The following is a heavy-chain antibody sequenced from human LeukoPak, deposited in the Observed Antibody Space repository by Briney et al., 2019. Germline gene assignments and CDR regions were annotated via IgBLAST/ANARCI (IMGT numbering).Heavy chain of an antibody. V-gene: IGHV3-23*01. CDR2: ISGSGGST. Sequence: GGSLRLSCAASGFTFSSYAMRWVRQAPGKGLEWVSAISGSGGSTYYADSVKGRFTISRDNSKNTLYLQMNSLRAEDTAVYYCAKVSSGGYYYYYYYMDVWGKGTTVTVSS. CDR3: AKVSSGGYYYYYYYMDV. CDR1: GFTFSSYA. D-gene: IGHD3-16*02. J-gene: IGHJ6*03.